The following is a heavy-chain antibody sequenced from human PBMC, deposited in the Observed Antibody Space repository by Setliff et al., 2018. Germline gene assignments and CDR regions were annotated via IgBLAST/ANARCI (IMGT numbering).Heavy chain of an antibody. D-gene: IGHD2-2*01. CDR2: IHTNTGNP. V-gene: IGHV7-4-1*02. J-gene: IGHJ5*02. Sequence: ASVKVSCKASGYTFTSYAMNWVRQAPGQGLEWMGWIHTNTGNPTYAQGFTGRFVFSLDTSVSTAYLQISGLKAEDTAVYYCASCTTANCFVVGHWFDPWGQGTLVTVSS. CDR1: GYTFTSYA. CDR3: ASCTTANCFVVGHWFDP.